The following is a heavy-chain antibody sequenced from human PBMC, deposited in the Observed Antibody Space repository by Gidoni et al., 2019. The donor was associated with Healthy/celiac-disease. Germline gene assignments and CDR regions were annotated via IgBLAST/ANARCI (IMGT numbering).Heavy chain of an antibody. CDR1: GYSISSGYY. V-gene: IGHV4-38-2*01. D-gene: IGHD3-22*01. CDR2: IYHSGST. CDR3: ARGYYYDSSGYYPEFDY. Sequence: QVQLQESGPGLVKPSETLSLPCAVSGYSISSGYYWGWIRQPPGKGLDWIGSIYHSGSTYYNPSLKSRVTISVDTSKNQFSLKLSSVTAADTDVYYCARGYYYDSSGYYPEFDYWGQGTLVTVSS. J-gene: IGHJ4*02.